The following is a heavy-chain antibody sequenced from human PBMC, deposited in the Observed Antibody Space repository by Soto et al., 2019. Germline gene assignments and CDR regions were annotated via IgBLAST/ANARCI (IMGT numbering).Heavy chain of an antibody. V-gene: IGHV3-23*01. Sequence: LRLSCAASGFALSSYAMSWVRQAPGKGLEWVSAISGSGGSTYYEDSVKGRFTISRDNSKNTLYLQMNSLRAEDTALYYCARLLDPYYFDYWGQGTLVTVSS. D-gene: IGHD3-10*01. CDR3: ARLLDPYYFDY. CDR2: ISGSGGST. J-gene: IGHJ4*02. CDR1: GFALSSYA.